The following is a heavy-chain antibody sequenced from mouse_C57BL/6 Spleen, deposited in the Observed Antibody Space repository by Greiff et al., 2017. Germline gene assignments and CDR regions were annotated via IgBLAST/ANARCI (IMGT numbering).Heavy chain of an antibody. D-gene: IGHD1-1*01. CDR3: ARVGNYYGSSYRYFDV. V-gene: IGHV1-55*01. CDR1: GYTFTSYW. CDR2: IYPGSGST. Sequence: QVQLQQPGAELVKPGASVKMSCKASGYTFTSYWITWVKQRPGQGLEWIGDIYPGSGSTNYNEKFKSKATLTVDTSSSTAYMPLSSLTSEDSAVYYCARVGNYYGSSYRYFDVWGTGTTVTVSS. J-gene: IGHJ1*03.